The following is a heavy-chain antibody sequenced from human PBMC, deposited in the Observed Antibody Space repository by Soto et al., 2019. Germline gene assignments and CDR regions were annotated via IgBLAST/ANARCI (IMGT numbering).Heavy chain of an antibody. J-gene: IGHJ6*02. CDR3: ARIPHIVVAPAATLAARHYYYGMDV. CDR2: IFSNDEK. D-gene: IGHD2-2*01. Sequence: SGPTLVNPTETLTLTCTVSGFSLSNARMGVSWIRQPPGKALEWLAHIFSNDEKSYSTSLKSRLTISKDTSKSQVVLTMTNMDPVDTATYYCARIPHIVVAPAATLAARHYYYGMDVWGQGTTVTVSS. CDR1: GFSLSNARMG. V-gene: IGHV2-26*01.